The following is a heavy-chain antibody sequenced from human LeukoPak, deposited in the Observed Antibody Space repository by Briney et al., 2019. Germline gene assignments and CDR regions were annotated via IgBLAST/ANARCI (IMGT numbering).Heavy chain of an antibody. CDR2: IIPIFGTA. Sequence: ASVKVSCKASGGTFSSYAISWVRQAPGQGLEWMGGIIPIFGTANYAQKFQGRVTITADESTSTAYMELSSLRSEDTAVYYCARDPQEYQLLGWFDPWGQGTLVTVSS. CDR3: ARDPQEYQLLGWFDP. D-gene: IGHD2-2*01. CDR1: GGTFSSYA. V-gene: IGHV1-69*01. J-gene: IGHJ5*02.